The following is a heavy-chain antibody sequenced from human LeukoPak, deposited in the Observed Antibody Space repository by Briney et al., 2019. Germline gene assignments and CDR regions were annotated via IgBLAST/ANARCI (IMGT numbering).Heavy chain of an antibody. J-gene: IGHJ4*02. D-gene: IGHD7-27*01. V-gene: IGHV3-74*01. CDR3: ARAGSKTGLDC. Sequence: GGSLRLSCAASGFTFSNYRMHWVRQAPGKGLVWVARFGFVGDGSRITYADSVKGRFTISRDNAQNTFHLQMSSPRDDDTAIYYCARAGSKTGLDCWGQGTLVTVSS. CDR1: GFTFSNYR. CDR2: FVGDGSRI.